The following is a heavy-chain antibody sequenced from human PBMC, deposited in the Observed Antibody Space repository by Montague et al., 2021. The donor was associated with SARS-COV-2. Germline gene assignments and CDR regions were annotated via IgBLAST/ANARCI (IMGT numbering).Heavy chain of an antibody. CDR3: AKEQYSSSWSDFDY. V-gene: IGHV3-30*04. Sequence: RSLSLAASGFTFSTYPMHWVRQAPGKGLEWLVVISYDGSKKDYADSVKGRFTISRDNSENMLYLQMNSLRAEDTAVYYCAKEQYSSSWSDFDYWGQGTVVAVSS. J-gene: IGHJ4*02. CDR1: GFTFSTYP. CDR2: ISYDGSKK. D-gene: IGHD6-13*01.